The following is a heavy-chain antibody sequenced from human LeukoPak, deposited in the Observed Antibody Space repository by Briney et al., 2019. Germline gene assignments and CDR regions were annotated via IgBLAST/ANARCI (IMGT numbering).Heavy chain of an antibody. D-gene: IGHD4-17*01. CDR1: GFTFSSYG. V-gene: IGHV3-30*18. CDR3: AKDLESTVSPEGFDY. Sequence: GRSLRLSCAASGFTFSSYGMHWVRQAPGKGLEWVPVISYDGSNKYYADSVKGRFTISRDNSKNTLYLQMNSLRAEDTAVYYCAKDLESTVSPEGFDYWGQGTLVTVSS. CDR2: ISYDGSNK. J-gene: IGHJ4*02.